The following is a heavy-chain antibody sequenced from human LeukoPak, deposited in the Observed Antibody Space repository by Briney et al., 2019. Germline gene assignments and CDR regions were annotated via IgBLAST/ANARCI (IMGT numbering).Heavy chain of an antibody. CDR3: ARDEHGIFGVVTGGLDY. J-gene: IGHJ4*02. D-gene: IGHD3-3*01. V-gene: IGHV3-48*04. CDR2: IGRGIV. Sequence: PGGSLRLSCVASGFTFSTYSMNWVRQAPGKGLEWVSHIGRGIVYADSVKGRFTISRDDAKNSVYLQMNSLRAEDTAVYYCARDEHGIFGVVTGGLDYWGQGTLVTVSS. CDR1: GFTFSTYS.